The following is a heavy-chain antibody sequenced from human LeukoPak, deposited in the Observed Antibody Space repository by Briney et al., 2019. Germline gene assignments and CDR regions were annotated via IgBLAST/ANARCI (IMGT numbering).Heavy chain of an antibody. J-gene: IGHJ4*02. CDR2: ISSSATTI. CDR1: GFTFSDYS. CDR3: AREDDYGNSEAYYFDY. V-gene: IGHV3-48*01. D-gene: IGHD4-11*01. Sequence: GGSLRLSCVVSGFTFSDYSINWVRQAPGKGLEWVSYISSSATTIYYADSVMGRFTVSRDNAKNSLYLQMSSLKAEDTAVYYCAREDDYGNSEAYYFDYWGQGTLVTVSS.